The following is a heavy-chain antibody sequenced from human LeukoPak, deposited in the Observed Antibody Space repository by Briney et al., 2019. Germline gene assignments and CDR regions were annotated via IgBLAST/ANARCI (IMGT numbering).Heavy chain of an antibody. D-gene: IGHD3-10*01. J-gene: IGHJ4*02. Sequence: SETLSLTCTVSGGSISSYYWSWIRQPPGRGLEWSGYIYYSGSTNYNPSLKSRVTISVDTSKNQFSLKLSSVTAADTAVYYCARDHRFGEFPDYWGQGTLVTVSS. CDR2: IYYSGST. CDR1: GGSISSYY. CDR3: ARDHRFGEFPDY. V-gene: IGHV4-59*01.